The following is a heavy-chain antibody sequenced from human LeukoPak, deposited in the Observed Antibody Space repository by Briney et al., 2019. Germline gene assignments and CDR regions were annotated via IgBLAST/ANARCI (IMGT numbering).Heavy chain of an antibody. D-gene: IGHD3-9*01. CDR1: GGSFSGYY. J-gene: IGHJ3*02. V-gene: IGHV4-34*01. CDR2: IYHSGST. Sequence: SETLSLTCAVYGGSFSGYYWSWIRQPPGKGLEWIGYIYHSGSTYYNPSLKSRVTISVDRSKNQFSLKLSSVTAADTAVYYCARGGTHYDILTGYYPSAFDIWGQGTMVTVSS. CDR3: ARGGTHYDILTGYYPSAFDI.